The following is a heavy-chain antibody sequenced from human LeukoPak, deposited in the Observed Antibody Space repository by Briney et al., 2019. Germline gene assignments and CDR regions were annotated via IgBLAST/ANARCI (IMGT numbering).Heavy chain of an antibody. CDR2: IYPGDSDT. CDR1: GHSFTTYW. Sequence: GESLKTSCKGSGHSFTTYWIGWVRQMPGKGLEWMGIIYPGDSDTRYSPSFQGQVTISADKSINTAFLQWSSLKASDTAIYYCAKTGIVGATMNYFDYWGQGTLVTVSS. D-gene: IGHD1-26*01. V-gene: IGHV5-51*01. CDR3: AKTGIVGATMNYFDY. J-gene: IGHJ4*02.